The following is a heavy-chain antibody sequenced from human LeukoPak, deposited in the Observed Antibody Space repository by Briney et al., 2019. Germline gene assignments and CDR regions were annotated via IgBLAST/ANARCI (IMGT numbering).Heavy chain of an antibody. D-gene: IGHD3-10*01. CDR3: ARNYGSGSYYKAIDY. CDR2: INPNSGGT. J-gene: IGHJ4*02. Sequence: ASVKVSCKASGYTFTGYYMHWVRQAPGQVLEWMGWINPNSGGTNYAQKFQGRVTTTRDTSISTAYMELSRLRFDDTAVYYCARNYGSGSYYKAIDYWGQGTLVTVSS. CDR1: GYTFTGYY. V-gene: IGHV1-2*02.